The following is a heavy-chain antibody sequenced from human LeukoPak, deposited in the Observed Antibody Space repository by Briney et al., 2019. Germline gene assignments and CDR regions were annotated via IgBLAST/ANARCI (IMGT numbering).Heavy chain of an antibody. V-gene: IGHV1-2*02. CDR2: INPNSGGT. Sequence: ASVKVPCKASGYTFTGYYMHWVRQAPGQGLEWMGWINPNSGGTNYAQKFQGRVTMTRDMSISTAYLQWSSLKASDTAMYYCARLSDDYGSYWGQGTLVTVSS. CDR1: GYTFTGYY. D-gene: IGHD4-17*01. J-gene: IGHJ4*02. CDR3: ARLSDDYGSY.